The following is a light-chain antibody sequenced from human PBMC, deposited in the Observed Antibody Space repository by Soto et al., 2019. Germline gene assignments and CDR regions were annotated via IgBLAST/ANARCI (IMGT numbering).Light chain of an antibody. CDR3: SSYTLTSTYV. J-gene: IGLJ1*01. CDR2: DVG. V-gene: IGLV2-14*03. CDR1: SSDVGAYNF. Sequence: QSVLTQPASVSGSPGQSIAISCTGTSSDVGAYNFVSWYQQHPGKAPKLMVYDVGNRPSGVSDRFSGSKSGNTASLIISGLQAEDEADYYCSSYTLTSTYVFGTGTKVTVL.